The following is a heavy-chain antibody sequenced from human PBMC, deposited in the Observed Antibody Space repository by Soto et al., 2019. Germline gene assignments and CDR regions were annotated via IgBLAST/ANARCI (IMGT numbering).Heavy chain of an antibody. J-gene: IGHJ6*02. CDR1: GGSFSGYY. CDR3: ASRQDTATPRLGHYYYHGMDV. D-gene: IGHD5-18*01. Sequence: SETLSLTCAVYGGSFSGYYWSLIRQPPGKGLEWIGEINHSGSTNYNPSLKSRVTISVDTSKNQFSLKLSSVTAADTAVYYCASRQDTATPRLGHYYYHGMDVLGQGTTVTGSS. CDR2: INHSGST. V-gene: IGHV4-34*01.